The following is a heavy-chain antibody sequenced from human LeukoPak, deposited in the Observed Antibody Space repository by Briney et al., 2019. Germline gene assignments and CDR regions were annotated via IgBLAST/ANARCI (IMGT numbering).Heavy chain of an antibody. D-gene: IGHD6-19*01. V-gene: IGHV3-30*03. CDR3: ARDLGIAVD. J-gene: IGHJ4*02. Sequence: GGSLRLSCAASGFTFSSYGMHWVRQAPGKGLEWVAVISYDGSNKYYADSVKGRFTISRDNSKNTLYLQMNSLRAEDTAVYYCARDLGIAVDWGQGTLVTVCS. CDR2: ISYDGSNK. CDR1: GFTFSSYG.